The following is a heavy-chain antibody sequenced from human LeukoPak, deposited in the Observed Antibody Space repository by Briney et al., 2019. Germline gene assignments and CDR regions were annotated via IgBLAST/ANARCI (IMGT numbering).Heavy chain of an antibody. V-gene: IGHV4-30-2*01. CDR1: GGPISSGGYS. CDR3: ARVAKDYYGSGSYYKD. J-gene: IGHJ4*02. D-gene: IGHD3-10*01. CDR2: IYHSGST. Sequence: SQTLSLTCAVSGGPISSGGYSWSWIRQPPGKGLEWIGYIYHSGSTYYNPSLKSRVTISVDRSKNQFSLKLSSVTAADTAVYYCARVAKDYYGSGSYYKDWGQGTLVTVSS.